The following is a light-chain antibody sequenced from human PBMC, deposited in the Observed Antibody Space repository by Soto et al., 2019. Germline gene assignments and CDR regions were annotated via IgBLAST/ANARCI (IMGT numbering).Light chain of an antibody. CDR2: WAS. CDR3: QQYYTTPET. Sequence: DIVLTQSPDSLAVSLGERATINCKSSQSVLYSSSNQNYLAWYQQTPAQPPKLLIHWASTRESGVPDRFSGSGSGTDFTLTISSLQAEDVAVYYCQQYYTTPETFGQGTKVEIK. CDR1: QSVLYSSSNQNY. V-gene: IGKV4-1*01. J-gene: IGKJ1*01.